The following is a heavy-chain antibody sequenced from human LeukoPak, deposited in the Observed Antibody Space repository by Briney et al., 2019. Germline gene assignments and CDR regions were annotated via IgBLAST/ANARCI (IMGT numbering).Heavy chain of an antibody. CDR3: ARGLRSVLRFFTRPDNYYMDV. CDR1: GYTFTSYD. D-gene: IGHD3-3*01. V-gene: IGHV1-8*01. CDR2: MNPNSGNT. J-gene: IGHJ6*03. Sequence: RASVKVSCKASGYTFTSYDINWVRQATGQGREWMGWMNPNSGNTGYAQKFQGRVTMTRNTSISTAYMELSSLRSEDTAVYYCARGLRSVLRFFTRPDNYYMDVWGKGTTVTVSS.